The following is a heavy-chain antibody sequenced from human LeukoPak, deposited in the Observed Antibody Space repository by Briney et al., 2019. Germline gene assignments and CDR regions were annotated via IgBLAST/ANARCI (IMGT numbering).Heavy chain of an antibody. CDR2: IRHSGST. CDR3: ARRGSWTYYYAMDV. Sequence: SETLSLTCDVSGGSFNDYYWSWIRQAPGKGLEWIGEIRHSGSTNYNPSLKGRVTVSVGTSKNQFSLRLASVTAADTAVYYCARRGSWTYYYAMDVWGQGTTVTVSS. V-gene: IGHV4-34*01. CDR1: GGSFNDYY. D-gene: IGHD6-13*01. J-gene: IGHJ6*02.